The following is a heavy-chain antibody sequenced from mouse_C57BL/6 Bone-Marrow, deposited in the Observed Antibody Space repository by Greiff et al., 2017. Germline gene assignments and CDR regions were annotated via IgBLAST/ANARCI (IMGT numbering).Heavy chain of an antibody. D-gene: IGHD1-1*01. Sequence: EVMLVESGGGLVQPGGSLSLSCAASGFTFTDYYMSWVRQPPGKALEWLGFIRNKANGYTTEYSASLKGRFTISRDNSQSILYLQMNALRAEDSATYYWASLYYYGSSPYFDYWDQGTTLTVSS. CDR1: GFTFTDYY. V-gene: IGHV7-3*01. CDR2: IRNKANGYTT. J-gene: IGHJ2*01. CDR3: ASLYYYGSSPYFDY.